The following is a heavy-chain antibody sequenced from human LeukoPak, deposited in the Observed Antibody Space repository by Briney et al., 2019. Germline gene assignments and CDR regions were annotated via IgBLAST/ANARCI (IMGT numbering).Heavy chain of an antibody. CDR1: GFTFSSYG. Sequence: PGRSLRLSCAASGFTFSSYGMHWVRQAPGKGLEWVAVIWYDGSNKYYADSVKGRFTISRDNSKNTLYLQRNSLRAEDTAVYYCAKDGPAAAGSTWNYYYYYYMDVWGKGTTVTVSS. CDR3: AKDGPAAAGSTWNYYYYYYMDV. J-gene: IGHJ6*03. CDR2: IWYDGSNK. V-gene: IGHV3-33*06. D-gene: IGHD6-13*01.